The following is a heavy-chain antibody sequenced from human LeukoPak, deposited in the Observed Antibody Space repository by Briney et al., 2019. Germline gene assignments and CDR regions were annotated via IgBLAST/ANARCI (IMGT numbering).Heavy chain of an antibody. CDR3: VGYCSGGSCYPLWFDP. CDR1: GGTFSSYA. V-gene: IGHV1-69*13. J-gene: IGHJ5*02. CDR2: IIPIFGTA. D-gene: IGHD2-15*01. Sequence: ASVKVSCKASGGTFSSYAISWVRQAPGQGLEWMGGIIPIFGTANYAQKFQGRVTIIADESTSTAYMELSSLRSEDTAVYYCVGYCSGGSCYPLWFDPWGQGTLVTVSS.